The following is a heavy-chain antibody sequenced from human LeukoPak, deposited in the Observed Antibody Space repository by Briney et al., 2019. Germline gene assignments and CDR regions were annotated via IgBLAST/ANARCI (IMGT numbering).Heavy chain of an antibody. CDR3: ARGGYYGSGNDFRFDP. D-gene: IGHD3-10*01. CDR1: GGSISSYY. J-gene: IGHJ5*02. Sequence: SETLSLTCTVSGGSISSYYWSWIRQPPGKGLEWIGYIYYSGSTNYNPSLKSRVTISVDTSKNQFSLKLTSVTAADTAVYFCARGGYYGSGNDFRFDPWGQGALVTVSS. CDR2: IYYSGST. V-gene: IGHV4-59*01.